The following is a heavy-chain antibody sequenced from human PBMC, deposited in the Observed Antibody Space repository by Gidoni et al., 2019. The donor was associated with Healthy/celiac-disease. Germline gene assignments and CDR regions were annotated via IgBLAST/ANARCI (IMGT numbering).Heavy chain of an antibody. J-gene: IGHJ3*02. CDR3: ARGGYCSGGSCYPDAFDI. CDR1: GFTVRTHY. CDR2: IYSGGST. Sequence: EVQLVESGGGLIQPGGSLRLSCAASGFTVRTHYMSWVRQAPGKGLGWVSVIYSGGSTYYADSVKGRFTISRDNSKNTLYLQMNSLRAEDTAVYYCARGGYCSGGSCYPDAFDIWGQGTMVTVSS. D-gene: IGHD2-15*01. V-gene: IGHV3-53*01.